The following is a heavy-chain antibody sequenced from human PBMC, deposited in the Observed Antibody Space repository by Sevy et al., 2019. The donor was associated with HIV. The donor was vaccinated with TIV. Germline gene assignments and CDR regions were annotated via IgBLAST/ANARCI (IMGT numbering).Heavy chain of an antibody. CDR1: GGPISNYY. CDR3: ARGPTRYYFDY. V-gene: IGHV4-59*08. D-gene: IGHD5-12*01. Sequence: SETLSLTCTESGGPISNYYWSWIRQPPGKGLEWIGYIFYSGSTNYNPSLKSRVTISLDTSKNQFSLRLSSVTAADTALYYCARGPTRYYFDYWGQGTLVTVSS. J-gene: IGHJ4*02. CDR2: IFYSGST.